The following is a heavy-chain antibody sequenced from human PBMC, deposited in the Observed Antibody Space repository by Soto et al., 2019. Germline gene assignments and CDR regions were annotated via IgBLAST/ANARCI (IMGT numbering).Heavy chain of an antibody. J-gene: IGHJ5*02. Sequence: SETLSLTCTVSGGSIRSDAKFWSCIRHLPGRGLECIGYISYTGRTYYTPYLNSRLTISLDTSKNLFSLRLSAVTAADTAVYFCARGSFSSSSYWFDPWGQGTLVPVSS. CDR2: ISYTGRT. V-gene: IGHV4-31*03. CDR3: ARGSFSSSSYWFDP. CDR1: GGSIRSDAKF. D-gene: IGHD6-6*01.